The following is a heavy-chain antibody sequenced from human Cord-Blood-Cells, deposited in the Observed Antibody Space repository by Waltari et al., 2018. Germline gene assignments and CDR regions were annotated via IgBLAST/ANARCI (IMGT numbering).Heavy chain of an antibody. J-gene: IGHJ1*01. CDR3: ARDERYCSSTSCYEYFQH. CDR2: NSAYNSNT. V-gene: IGHV1-18*01. CDR1: GYTFTSYG. D-gene: IGHD2-2*01. Sequence: QVQLVQSGAEVKKPGASVKVSCKASGYTFTSYGISWVRRDPGQGLEWMGWNSAYNSNTNYAQKLQGRVTMTTDTSTSTAYMELRSLRSDDTAVYYCARDERYCSSTSCYEYFQHWGQGTLVTVSS.